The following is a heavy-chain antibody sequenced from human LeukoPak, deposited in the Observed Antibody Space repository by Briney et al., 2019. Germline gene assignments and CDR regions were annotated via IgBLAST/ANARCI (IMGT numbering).Heavy chain of an antibody. CDR1: GFTFSNYA. CDR3: ARDRVAAAGPVEYYYYGMDV. V-gene: IGHV3-66*01. Sequence: PGGSPRLSCAASGFTFSNYAMHWVRQAPGKGLEWVSVIYSGGSTYYADSVKGRFTISRDNSKNTLYLQMNSLRAEDTAVYYCARDRVAAAGPVEYYYYGMDVWGQGTTVTVSS. D-gene: IGHD6-13*01. J-gene: IGHJ6*02. CDR2: IYSGGST.